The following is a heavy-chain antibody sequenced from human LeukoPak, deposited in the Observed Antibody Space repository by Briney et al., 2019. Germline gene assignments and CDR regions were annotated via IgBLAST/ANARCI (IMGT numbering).Heavy chain of an antibody. J-gene: IGHJ3*02. V-gene: IGHV4-30-4*01. CDR1: GGSISSGDYY. D-gene: IGHD1-14*01. CDR2: IYYSGST. Sequence: SQTLSLACTVSGGSISSGDYYWSWIRQPPGKGLEWIGYIYYSGSTYYNPSLKSRVTISVDTSKKQFSLKLSSVTAADTAVYYCTSGISGTFDIWGQGTMVTVSS. CDR3: TSGISGTFDI.